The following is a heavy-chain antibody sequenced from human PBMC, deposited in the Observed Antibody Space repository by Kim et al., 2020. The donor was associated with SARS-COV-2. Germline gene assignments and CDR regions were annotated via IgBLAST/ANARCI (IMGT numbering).Heavy chain of an antibody. CDR2: ISYSGTT. CDR1: GGSIDTYS. V-gene: IGHV4-59*01. CDR3: ARAKNGWYTDFDS. J-gene: IGHJ5*01. D-gene: IGHD6-19*01. Sequence: SETLSLTCSVSGGSIDTYSWTWVRQPPGKGLEWIGCISYSGTTNFNPSLKSRATISLDTSNIEFSLTLTSLTAADTAVYYCARAKNGWYTDFDSWGPGTLVIVSS.